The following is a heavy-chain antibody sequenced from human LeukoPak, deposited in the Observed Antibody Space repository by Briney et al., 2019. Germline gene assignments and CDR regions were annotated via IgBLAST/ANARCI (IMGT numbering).Heavy chain of an antibody. V-gene: IGHV4-38-2*02. Sequence: PSETLSLTCSVSAYSISSDHSWGWIRQPPGKGLEWIANIYHSGSTYYNPSLKSRVSMSVDTSRNQLSLKMSSVTAADTAVYYCARMPLATYYDDLTGYRGNCFDPWGQGIPVTVSA. CDR1: AYSISSDHS. J-gene: IGHJ5*02. D-gene: IGHD3-9*01. CDR2: IYHSGST. CDR3: ARMPLATYYDDLTGYRGNCFDP.